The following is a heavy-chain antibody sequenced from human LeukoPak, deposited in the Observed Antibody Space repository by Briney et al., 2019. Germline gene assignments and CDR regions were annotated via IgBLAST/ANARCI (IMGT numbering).Heavy chain of an antibody. Sequence: SETLSLTCTVSGGSISSYYWSWIRQPPGKGLEGIGDIYYSGSTNYNPSLKSRVTISVDTSKNQFSLQLSSVTAADTAVYYCARSLVVPAGRAGCFDYWGQGTLVTVSS. CDR1: GGSISSYY. J-gene: IGHJ4*02. V-gene: IGHV4-59*01. CDR2: IYYSGST. D-gene: IGHD2-2*01. CDR3: ARSLVVPAGRAGCFDY.